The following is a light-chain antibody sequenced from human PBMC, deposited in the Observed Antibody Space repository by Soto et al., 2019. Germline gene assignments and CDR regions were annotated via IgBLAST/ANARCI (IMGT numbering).Light chain of an antibody. CDR1: NIGSKS. CDR2: RDY. CDR3: QVWDSTTAVL. J-gene: IGLJ2*01. Sequence: SYELTQPLSVSVALGQTARITCGGSNIGSKSVHGYQKRPGQAPVVVMYRDYHRPSEIPERFSGSNSGNTATLTISRAQAGDEADYYCQVWDSTTAVLFGGGTKVTVL. V-gene: IGLV3-9*01.